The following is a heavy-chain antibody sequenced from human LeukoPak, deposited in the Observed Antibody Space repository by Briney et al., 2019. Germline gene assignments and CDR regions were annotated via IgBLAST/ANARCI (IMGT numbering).Heavy chain of an antibody. J-gene: IGHJ4*02. CDR3: AREGRRYDILTGYYNSGLYY. V-gene: IGHV4-4*02. CDR2: ISLTGLT. D-gene: IGHD3-9*01. CDR1: GGSISNTNW. Sequence: SETLSLTCGVSGGSISNTNWWSWVRQPPGQGLEWIGEISLTGLTHYNPSLESRVTVSLDKSKNQFSLKLSSVTAADTAVYYCAREGRRYDILTGYYNSGLYYWGQGTLVTVSS.